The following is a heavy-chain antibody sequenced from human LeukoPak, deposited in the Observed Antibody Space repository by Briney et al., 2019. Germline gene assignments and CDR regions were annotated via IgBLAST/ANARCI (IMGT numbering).Heavy chain of an antibody. CDR1: GGTFSSYA. Sequence: GASVKLSCKACGGTFSSYAISWVRQDPGQGLEWMGRIIPILGIANYAQKFQGRVTITADKSTSTAYMELSSLRSEDTAVYYCARDSDSSSWYYANWGQGTLVTVSS. J-gene: IGHJ4*02. CDR2: IIPILGIA. CDR3: ARDSDSSSWYYAN. V-gene: IGHV1-69*04. D-gene: IGHD6-13*01.